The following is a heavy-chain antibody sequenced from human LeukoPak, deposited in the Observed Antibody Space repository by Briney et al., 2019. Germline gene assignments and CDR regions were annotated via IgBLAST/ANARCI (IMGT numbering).Heavy chain of an antibody. J-gene: IGHJ3*02. Sequence: GGSLRLSCAASGFNFISYAMNWVRQAPGKGLEWVAVISYDGSNKYYADSVKGRFTISRDNSKNTLYLQMNSLRAEDTAVYYCARDQDRAFDIWGQGTMVTVSS. CDR2: ISYDGSNK. CDR1: GFNFISYA. V-gene: IGHV3-30-3*01. CDR3: ARDQDRAFDI.